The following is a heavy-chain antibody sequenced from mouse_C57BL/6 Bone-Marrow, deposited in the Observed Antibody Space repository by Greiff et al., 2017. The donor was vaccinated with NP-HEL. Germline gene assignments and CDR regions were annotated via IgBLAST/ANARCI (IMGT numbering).Heavy chain of an antibody. V-gene: IGHV7-1*01. CDR2: SRNKANDYTT. Sequence: EVNVVESGGGLVQSGRSLRLSCATSGFTFSDFYMEWVRQAPGKGLEWIAASRNKANDYTTEYSASVKGRFIVSRDTSQSILYLQMNALRAEDTAIYYCARDANYYGSSYRYFDVWGTGTTVTVSS. D-gene: IGHD1-1*01. CDR1: GFTFSDFY. J-gene: IGHJ1*03. CDR3: ARDANYYGSSYRYFDV.